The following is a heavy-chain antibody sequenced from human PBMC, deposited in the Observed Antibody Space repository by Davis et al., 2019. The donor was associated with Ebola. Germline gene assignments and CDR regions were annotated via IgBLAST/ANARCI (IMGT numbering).Heavy chain of an antibody. CDR3: VKDSSNIWFDI. CDR2: ISSSSSYI. CDR1: GFTFSSYS. V-gene: IGHV3-21*04. Sequence: AGSLRLSCAASGFTFSSYSMNWVRQAPGKGLEWVSPISSSSSYIYYADSVKGRFTISRDNAKNSLYLQMNSLRVEDTAIYYCVKDSSNIWFDIWGQGTLVTVSS. D-gene: IGHD2/OR15-2a*01. J-gene: IGHJ3*02.